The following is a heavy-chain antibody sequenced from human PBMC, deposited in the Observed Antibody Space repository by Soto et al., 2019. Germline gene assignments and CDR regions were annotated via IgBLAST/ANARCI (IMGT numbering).Heavy chain of an antibody. CDR3: ARDFFGTGEYGGLDY. V-gene: IGHV3-33*01. D-gene: IGHD3-3*01. CDR1: GFTFSSYG. Sequence: ESGGGVVQPGRSLRLSYAASGFTFSSYGMHWVRQAPGKGLEWVAVIWYDGSNKYYADSVKGRFTISRDNSKNTLYLQMNSLRAEDTAVYYCARDFFGTGEYGGLDYWGQGTLVTVSS. J-gene: IGHJ4*02. CDR2: IWYDGSNK.